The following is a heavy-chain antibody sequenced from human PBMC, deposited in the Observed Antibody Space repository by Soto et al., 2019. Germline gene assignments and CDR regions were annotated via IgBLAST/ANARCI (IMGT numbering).Heavy chain of an antibody. J-gene: IGHJ5*02. CDR3: ARGHSSSWFRNWFDP. Sequence: ASVKVSCKASGYTFTGYYMHWVQQAPGQGLEWMGWINPNSGGTNYAQKFQGWVTMTRDTSISTAYMELSRLRSDDTAVYYCARGHSSSWFRNWFDPWGQGTLVTVSS. CDR1: GYTFTGYY. V-gene: IGHV1-2*04. CDR2: INPNSGGT. D-gene: IGHD6-13*01.